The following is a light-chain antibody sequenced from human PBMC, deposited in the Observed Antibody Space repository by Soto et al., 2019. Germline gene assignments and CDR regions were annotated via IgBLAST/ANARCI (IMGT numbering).Light chain of an antibody. CDR2: KAS. Sequence: DIGMTQSPSTLSVSVGDRVTITCRASQTISSWLAWYQQKQGKAPKLLIYKASTLKSGVPSRLRGSGYGTEFTITISSMKHDDFATYYCQHYNSYSEAFGQGTKVDI. V-gene: IGKV1-5*03. J-gene: IGKJ1*01. CDR1: QTISSW. CDR3: QHYNSYSEA.